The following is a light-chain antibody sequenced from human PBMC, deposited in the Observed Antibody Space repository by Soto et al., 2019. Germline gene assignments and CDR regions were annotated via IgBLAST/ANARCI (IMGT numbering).Light chain of an antibody. J-gene: IGLJ3*02. CDR2: SDN. CDR3: AVWDDSLNGPV. Sequence: QSGLTQPPSASGTPGQRVTISCSGGASNIGRNTVNWYQDLPGTAPKLLISSDNKRPSGVPDRFSGSKSGTSASLAISGLQSEDEADYYCAVWDDSLNGPVFGGGTKLTVL. CDR1: ASNIGRNT. V-gene: IGLV1-44*01.